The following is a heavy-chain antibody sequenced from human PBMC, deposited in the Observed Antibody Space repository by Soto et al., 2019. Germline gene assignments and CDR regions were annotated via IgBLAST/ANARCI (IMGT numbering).Heavy chain of an antibody. V-gene: IGHV1-3*01. CDR3: AKGSTYCSGGSCYSSLYFDY. J-gene: IGHJ4*02. D-gene: IGHD2-15*01. Sequence: ASVKVSCKASGYTFTSYTMHWVRQAPGQRLEWMGWINAGNGNTKYSQKFQGRVTITRDTSASTAYMELSSLRSEDTAIYYCAKGSTYCSGGSCYSSLYFDYWGQGTLVTVSS. CDR2: INAGNGNT. CDR1: GYTFTSYT.